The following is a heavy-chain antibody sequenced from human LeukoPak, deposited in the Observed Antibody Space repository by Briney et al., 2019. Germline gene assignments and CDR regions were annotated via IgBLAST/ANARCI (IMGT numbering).Heavy chain of an antibody. V-gene: IGHV1-18*01. D-gene: IGHD3-10*01. CDR3: ARAVTMVRGHYYYYMDV. CDR1: GYTFTSYG. J-gene: IGHJ6*03. CDR2: IIAYNGNT. Sequence: ASVKVSCKASGYTFTSYGISWVRQAPGQGLEWMGWIIAYNGNTNYAQKLQGRVTMTTDTSTSTAYMELRSLRSDDTAVYYCARAVTMVRGHYYYYMDVWGKGTTVTISS.